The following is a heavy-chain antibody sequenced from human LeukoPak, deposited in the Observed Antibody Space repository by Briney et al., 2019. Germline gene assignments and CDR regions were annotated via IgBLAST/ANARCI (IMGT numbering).Heavy chain of an antibody. J-gene: IGHJ4*02. CDR2: INSDGRST. CDR3: ARNPPDGYYYDSSGYYPYFDC. Sequence: GGSLRLSCAASGFTFSSYWMHWVRQAPGKGLVWDSRINSDGRSTSYADSVKGRFTISRDNAKNSLYLQMNSLRAEDTAMYYCARNPPDGYYYDSSGYYPYFDCWGQGTLVTVCS. V-gene: IGHV3-74*01. CDR1: GFTFSSYW. D-gene: IGHD3-22*01.